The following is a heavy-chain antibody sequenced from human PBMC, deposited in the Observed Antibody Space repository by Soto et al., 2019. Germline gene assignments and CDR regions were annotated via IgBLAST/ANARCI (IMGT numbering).Heavy chain of an antibody. CDR2: IYYSGST. J-gene: IGHJ4*02. CDR1: GGSISSYY. CDR3: ARGGLLWFGELSHYFDY. Sequence: SETLSLTCTVSGGSISSYYWSWIRQPPGKGLEWIGYIYYSGSTNYNPSLKSRVTISVDTSKNQFSLKLSSVSAADTAVYYCARGGLLWFGELSHYFDYWGQGTLVTVS. V-gene: IGHV4-59*01. D-gene: IGHD3-10*01.